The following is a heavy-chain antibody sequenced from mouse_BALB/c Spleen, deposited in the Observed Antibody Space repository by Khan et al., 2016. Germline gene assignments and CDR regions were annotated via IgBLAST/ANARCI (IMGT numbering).Heavy chain of an antibody. CDR3: ARYDGNYYAMDD. J-gene: IGHJ4*01. Sequence: QVRLQQSGAELVRPGTSVTVSCKASGFAFTNYLIEWVKQRPGQGLEWIGVINPGSGGTNYNEKFKGKAILTADKSSSTAYMQLSSLTSDDTAVDFCARYDGNYYAMDDWGQGTSVTVSS. D-gene: IGHD2-3*01. CDR1: GFAFTNYL. V-gene: IGHV1-54*01. CDR2: INPGSGGT.